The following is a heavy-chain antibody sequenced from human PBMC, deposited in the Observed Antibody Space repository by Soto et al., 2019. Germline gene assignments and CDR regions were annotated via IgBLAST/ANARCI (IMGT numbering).Heavy chain of an antibody. Sequence: PGGSLGLSCAASGFSLSTYSMNWVRQSPGKGLEWLSYIRSSSNTIHYADSVKGRFTICSDNAQNSLHLQMNSLSDEDTAVYYCARDDVYAFDIWGQGTVVTVSS. V-gene: IGHV3-48*02. CDR2: IRSSSNTI. J-gene: IGHJ3*02. CDR3: ARDDVYAFDI. CDR1: GFSLSTYS.